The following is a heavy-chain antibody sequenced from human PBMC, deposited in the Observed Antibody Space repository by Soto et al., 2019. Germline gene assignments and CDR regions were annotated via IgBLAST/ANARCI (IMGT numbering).Heavy chain of an antibody. J-gene: IGHJ3*02. Sequence: QVQLVQSGAEVKKPGSSVKVSCKASGGTFSSYTISWVRQAPGQGLEWMGRIIPILGIANYAQKCQGRVTITADKSTSTAYMALSSLRSEDTAVYYCARDKDYYDSSGYIGAFDIWGQGTMVTVSS. CDR3: ARDKDYYDSSGYIGAFDI. V-gene: IGHV1-69*08. CDR2: IIPILGIA. CDR1: GGTFSSYT. D-gene: IGHD3-22*01.